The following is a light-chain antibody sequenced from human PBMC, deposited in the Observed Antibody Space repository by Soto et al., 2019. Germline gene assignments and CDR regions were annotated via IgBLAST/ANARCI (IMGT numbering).Light chain of an antibody. Sequence: EIVLTQSPGTLSLSPGERATLSCRASQSVARNLLAWFQQRPGQPPRLLIYGASTRATGIPARFSGSGSGTEFTLTISSLQSEDFAVYYCQQYNNWPPWTFGQGTKVEIK. CDR3: QQYNNWPPWT. CDR1: QSVARN. V-gene: IGKV3-15*01. J-gene: IGKJ1*01. CDR2: GAS.